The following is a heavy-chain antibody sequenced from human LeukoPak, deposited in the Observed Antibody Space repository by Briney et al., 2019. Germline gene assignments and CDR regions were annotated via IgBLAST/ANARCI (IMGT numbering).Heavy chain of an antibody. Sequence: GASVKVSCKASGGTFSSYAITWGRQAPGQGLEWMGRIIPILGLANYTQKFQGRVTITADKSTSIAYMELSSLKSEDTAVYYCARGCGSNTCSLDYWGQGTLVTASS. CDR1: GGTFSSYA. V-gene: IGHV1-69*04. CDR2: IIPILGLA. D-gene: IGHD2-2*01. CDR3: ARGCGSNTCSLDY. J-gene: IGHJ4*02.